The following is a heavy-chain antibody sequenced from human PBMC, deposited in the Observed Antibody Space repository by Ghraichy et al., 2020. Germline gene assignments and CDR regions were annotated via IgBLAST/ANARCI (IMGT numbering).Heavy chain of an antibody. CDR1: GFTFDGFG. Sequence: GGSLRLSCAASGFTFDGFGMSWVRQAPGKGLEWVSGMNWNGGSTGYADSVRGRFTISRDNAKNSLYLQMNSLRVDDTALYHCAREGNWANDYWGQGTLVTVSS. CDR3: AREGNWANDY. CDR2: MNWNGGST. D-gene: IGHD1-1*01. J-gene: IGHJ4*02. V-gene: IGHV3-20*01.